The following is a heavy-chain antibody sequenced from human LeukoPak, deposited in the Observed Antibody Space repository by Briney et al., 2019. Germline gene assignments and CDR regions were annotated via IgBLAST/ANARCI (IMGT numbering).Heavy chain of an antibody. CDR3: ARRRGRYSGDAFNI. Sequence: GESLEISCKGSGYSFSSQWIGWVRQMPGKGLEWMGVIYPGDSDTRYSPSFQGQVTISADKSMSTAYLQWSSLKASDTAMYYCARRRGRYSGDAFNIWGQGTMVTVSS. V-gene: IGHV5-51*01. CDR1: GYSFSSQW. D-gene: IGHD1-26*01. CDR2: IYPGDSDT. J-gene: IGHJ3*02.